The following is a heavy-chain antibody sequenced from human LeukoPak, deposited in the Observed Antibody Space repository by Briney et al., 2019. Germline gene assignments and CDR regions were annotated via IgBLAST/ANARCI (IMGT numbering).Heavy chain of an antibody. CDR1: GGSFSGYY. D-gene: IGHD2-2*01. CDR3: ARAVPYCSSTSCYRRFDY. J-gene: IGHJ4*02. CDR2: ISHSGSI. Sequence: SETLSLTCAVYGGSFSGYYWTWIRQPPGKGLEWIGEISHSGSINYNPSLETRVTISVDTSKNHFSLKLSSVTAADTAVYYCARAVPYCSSTSCYRRFDYWGQGTLVTVSS. V-gene: IGHV4-34*01.